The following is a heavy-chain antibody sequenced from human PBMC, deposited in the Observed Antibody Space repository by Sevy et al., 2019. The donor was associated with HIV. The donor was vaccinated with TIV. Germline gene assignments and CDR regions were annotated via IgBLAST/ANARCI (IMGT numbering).Heavy chain of an antibody. CDR1: GFTFSSYA. V-gene: IGHV3-23*01. CDR3: AKDQNGDYYDSSGYGY. CDR2: ISGSGGST. Sequence: GGSLRLSCAASGFTFSSYAMSWVRQAPGKGLEWVSAISGSGGSTYYADSVKGLFTISRDNSKNTLYLQMNSLRAEDTAVYYCAKDQNGDYYDSSGYGYWGQGTLVTVSS. J-gene: IGHJ4*02. D-gene: IGHD3-22*01.